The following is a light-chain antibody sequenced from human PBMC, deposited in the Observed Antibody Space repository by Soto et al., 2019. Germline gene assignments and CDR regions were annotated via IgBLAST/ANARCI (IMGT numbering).Light chain of an antibody. CDR2: DAS. CDR1: QSVSTK. V-gene: IGKV3-11*01. Sequence: EIVMTQSPATLSVSPGERATLSCRASQSVSTKLAWYQQKPGQAPRLLIFDASQRATGIPARFRGSGSGTDFTLSISSLEPEDFAVYYCQQRTDRPPWTFGQGTKVDIK. J-gene: IGKJ1*01. CDR3: QQRTDRPPWT.